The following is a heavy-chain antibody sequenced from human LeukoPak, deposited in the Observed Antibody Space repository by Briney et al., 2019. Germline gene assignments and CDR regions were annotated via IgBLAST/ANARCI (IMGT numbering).Heavy chain of an antibody. J-gene: IGHJ4*02. CDR1: GGSITSYC. Sequence: PSETLSLTCTVSGGSITSYCWSWMRQPAGKGLEWIGRICGSEDTNCNPSLKSRVTMSVDTSKNQFSLILSSVTAADTAVYYCARGARLSGDKSAFDYWGQGTLVTVSS. CDR2: ICGSEDT. V-gene: IGHV4-4*07. D-gene: IGHD4/OR15-4a*01. CDR3: ARGARLSGDKSAFDY.